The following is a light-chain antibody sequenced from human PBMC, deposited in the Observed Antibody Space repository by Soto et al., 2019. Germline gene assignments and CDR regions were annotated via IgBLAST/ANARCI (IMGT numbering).Light chain of an antibody. Sequence: QSVLTQPPSASGSPGQSVAISCTGTSSDVGGYNYVSCYQQHPGKAPKLMIYEGNKRPSGVPDRFSGSKAGNTASLTVSGLQAEDEADYYCSTYAGSSNVFGTGTKVTVL. J-gene: IGLJ1*01. CDR2: EGN. CDR1: SSDVGGYNY. CDR3: STYAGSSNV. V-gene: IGLV2-8*01.